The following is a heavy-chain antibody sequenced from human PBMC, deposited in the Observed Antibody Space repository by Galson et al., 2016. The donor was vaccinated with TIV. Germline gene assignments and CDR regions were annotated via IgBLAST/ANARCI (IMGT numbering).Heavy chain of an antibody. CDR1: GGTFSTYT. CDR2: IIPIFGSA. CDR3: ARDLRGYGDYSQ. J-gene: IGHJ4*02. D-gene: IGHD4-17*01. Sequence: SVKVSCKASGGTFSTYTISWLRQAPGQGPAWMGGIIPIFGSARYAQKFQGRVTITADKATSTAYMDLSSLRSEDTAVYYCARDLRGYGDYSQWGQGTLLTVSS. V-gene: IGHV1-69*06.